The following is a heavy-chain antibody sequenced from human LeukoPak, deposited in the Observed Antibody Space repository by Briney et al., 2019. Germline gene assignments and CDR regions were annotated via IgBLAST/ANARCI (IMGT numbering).Heavy chain of an antibody. CDR2: IIPIFGTA. CDR3: ARVYYYGSGTKLLFDAFDI. J-gene: IGHJ3*02. CDR1: GGTFSSYA. V-gene: IGHV1-69*13. D-gene: IGHD3-10*01. Sequence: ASEKVSCRASGGTFSSYAISWVRQAPGQGLEWMGGIIPIFGTANYAQKFQGRVTITSDESTSTAYMELSSLRSEDTAVYYCARVYYYGSGTKLLFDAFDIWGQGTMVTVSS.